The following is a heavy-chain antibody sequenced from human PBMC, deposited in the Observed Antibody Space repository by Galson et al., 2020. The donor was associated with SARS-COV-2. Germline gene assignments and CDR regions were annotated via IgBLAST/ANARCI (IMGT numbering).Heavy chain of an antibody. CDR3: AHVSLPDAFDI. J-gene: IGHJ3*02. CDR2: IFWDDDE. CDR1: GFSLSSAGVG. V-gene: IGHV2-5*02. Sequence: SGPTLVKPTQTLTLTCTFSGFSLSSAGVGVGWIRQPPGKALEWLGIIFWDDDERYSPSLKSRLTITKDTSKNRVFLTMTNMDPVDTATYYCAHVSLPDAFDIWGQGTMVTVSS.